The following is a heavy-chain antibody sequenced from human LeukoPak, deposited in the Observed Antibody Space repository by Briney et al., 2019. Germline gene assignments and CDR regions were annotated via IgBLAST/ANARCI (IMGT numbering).Heavy chain of an antibody. CDR2: LYHPDST. CDR3: ARQYDSYFYYYVDL. CDR1: GYPHNNAFY. J-gene: IGHJ6*03. V-gene: IGHV4-38-2*02. D-gene: IGHD2-2*01. Sequence: SGTPSLPRTVFGYPHNNAFYWGWVPPPPGGGPGGVGSLYHPDSTYYNPSLKSRVTLTADTSRNQFSLKLSFVTAADTAVYYCARQYDSYFYYYVDLWGTGTTVTVSS.